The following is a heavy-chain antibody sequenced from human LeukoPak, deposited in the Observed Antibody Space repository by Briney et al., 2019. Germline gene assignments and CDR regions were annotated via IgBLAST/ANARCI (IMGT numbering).Heavy chain of an antibody. V-gene: IGHV5-51*01. J-gene: IGHJ3*02. Sequence: NLGESLKISCKGSGYSFTSYWIGWVRQMPGKGLERMGIIYPDDSDIKYSPSFQGQVTISVDVSINTAYLHWSSLKASDTAMYYCARRKSSANYYVEAFDIWGQGTMVTVSS. D-gene: IGHD1-26*01. CDR1: GYSFTSYW. CDR2: IYPDDSDI. CDR3: ARRKSSANYYVEAFDI.